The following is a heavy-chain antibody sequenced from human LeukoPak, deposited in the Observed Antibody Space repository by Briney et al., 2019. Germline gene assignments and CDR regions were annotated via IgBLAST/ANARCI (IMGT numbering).Heavy chain of an antibody. CDR3: ASRYGDYDTWFDP. Sequence: PSETLSLTCTVSGGSISSYYWSWIRQPPGKGLEWIGYSYESGSTKYNPSLRSRVTISADTSKKYFSLKLSSVTAADTAVYYCASRYGDYDTWFDPWGQGTLVTVSS. CDR2: SYESGST. CDR1: GGSISSYY. V-gene: IGHV4-59*01. D-gene: IGHD4-17*01. J-gene: IGHJ5*02.